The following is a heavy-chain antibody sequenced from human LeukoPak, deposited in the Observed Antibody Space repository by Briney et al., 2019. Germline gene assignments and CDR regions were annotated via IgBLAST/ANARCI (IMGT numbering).Heavy chain of an antibody. D-gene: IGHD2-15*01. CDR1: GYTFTSYG. Sequence: ASVKVSCKASGYTFTSYGISWVRQAPGQGLEWMGWINPNSGGTNYAQKFQGRVTMTRDTSISTAYMELSRLRSDDTAVYYCARVKGYCSGGSCYYFNYWGQGTLVTVSS. CDR3: ARVKGYCSGGSCYYFNY. J-gene: IGHJ4*02. CDR2: INPNSGGT. V-gene: IGHV1-2*02.